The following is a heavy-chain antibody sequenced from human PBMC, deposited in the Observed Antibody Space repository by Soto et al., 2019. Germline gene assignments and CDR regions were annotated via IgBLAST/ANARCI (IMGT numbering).Heavy chain of an antibody. CDR3: ASFRGDGYYNF. Sequence: VQLVESGGGLVKPGGSLRLSCAASGFTLSDYYMTWIRQAPGKGLEWVSDIRISGTTIHYADSVRSRFTISRDNAKNSPWLQMTTLRAEDTAVYYCASFRGDGYYNFWGQGTLVTVSS. CDR1: GFTLSDYY. D-gene: IGHD3-9*01. V-gene: IGHV3-11*01. J-gene: IGHJ4*02. CDR2: IRISGTTI.